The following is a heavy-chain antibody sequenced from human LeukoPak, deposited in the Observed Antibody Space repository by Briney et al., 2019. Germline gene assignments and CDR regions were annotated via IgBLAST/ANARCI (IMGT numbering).Heavy chain of an antibody. Sequence: ASVKVSCKASGGTFSNYAISWVRQAPGQGLEWMGRIIPILDIANYAQQFQGRVTITADKSTSTAYMELSSLRSEDTAVYYCARVKGGVAGTDYFDYWGQGTLVTVSS. CDR3: ARVKGGVAGTDYFDY. J-gene: IGHJ4*02. CDR1: GGTFSNYA. D-gene: IGHD6-19*01. CDR2: IIPILDIA. V-gene: IGHV1-69*04.